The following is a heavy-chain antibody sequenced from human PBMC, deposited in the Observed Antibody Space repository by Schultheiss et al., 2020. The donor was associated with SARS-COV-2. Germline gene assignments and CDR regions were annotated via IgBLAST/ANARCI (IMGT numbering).Heavy chain of an antibody. D-gene: IGHD2-15*01. CDR1: GFTFSSYA. V-gene: IGHV3-23*01. CDR3: AKDRDCSGGSCGFDY. CDR2: ISGSGGRT. J-gene: IGHJ4*02. Sequence: GGSLRLSCAASGFTFSSYAMSWVRQAPGKGLEWVSAISGSGGRTYYADSVKGRFTISRDNSKNTLYLQMNSLRAEDTAVYYCAKDRDCSGGSCGFDYWGQGTLVTVSS.